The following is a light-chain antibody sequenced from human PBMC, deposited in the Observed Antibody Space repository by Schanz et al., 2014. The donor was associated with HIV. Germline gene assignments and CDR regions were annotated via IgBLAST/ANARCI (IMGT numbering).Light chain of an antibody. CDR1: SSNIGADYD. CDR2: DNS. V-gene: IGLV1-40*01. Sequence: QSVLAQPPSVSGAPGQSVTISCTGSSSNIGADYDVHWYQLLPGTAPQLLIFDNSNRPSGVPDRFSGSKSGTAASLAISGLQAEDEADYYCLSYDTHLGAVMFGGGTKLTVL. J-gene: IGLJ3*02. CDR3: LSYDTHLGAVM.